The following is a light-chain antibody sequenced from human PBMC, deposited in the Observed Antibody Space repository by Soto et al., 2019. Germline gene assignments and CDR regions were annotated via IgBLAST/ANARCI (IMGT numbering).Light chain of an antibody. V-gene: IGKV1-39*01. CDR3: QQTYSIPRT. CDR1: QTIVTF. Sequence: DVKMNLSPSSLSAFVGDRVTITCRASQTIVTFLNWYQQKPGKAPRLLIYAGSTLQTGVPSRFSGSGSGTDFTLTISSLQPEDFATYYCQQTYSIPRTFCPVTKVDIK. J-gene: IGKJ3*01. CDR2: AGS.